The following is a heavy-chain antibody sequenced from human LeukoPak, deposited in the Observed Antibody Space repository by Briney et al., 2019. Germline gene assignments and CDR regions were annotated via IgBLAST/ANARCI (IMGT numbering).Heavy chain of an antibody. Sequence: SGGSLRLSCAATGFPFSSPAMSWVRLAPGKGLKRVSTISGFSGSAGTTYYANSVKGRFTISRHNSKNTLYLQMNSLRAEDTAVYHCAKDHYPAAVPHFYYGLDVWGQGPTVTVSS. J-gene: IGHJ6*02. D-gene: IGHD1-26*01. V-gene: IGHV3-23*01. CDR1: GFPFSSPA. CDR2: ISGFSGSAGTT. CDR3: AKDHYPAAVPHFYYGLDV.